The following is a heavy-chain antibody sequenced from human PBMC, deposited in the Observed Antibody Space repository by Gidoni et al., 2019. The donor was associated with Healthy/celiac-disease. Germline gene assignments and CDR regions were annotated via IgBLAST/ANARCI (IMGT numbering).Heavy chain of an antibody. V-gene: IGHV3-48*01. CDR3: ARDQGYCSSTSCYVYYYGMDV. Sequence: EVQLVESGGGLVQPGGPLRLSCAATGFTFSSYSMNWVRQAPGKGLEWGSYISSSNSTIYYADSVKGRFTISRDNAKNSLYLQMNSLRAEDTAVYYCARDQGYCSSTSCYVYYYGMDVWGQGTTVTVSS. CDR1: GFTFSSYS. J-gene: IGHJ6*02. CDR2: ISSSNSTI. D-gene: IGHD2-2*01.